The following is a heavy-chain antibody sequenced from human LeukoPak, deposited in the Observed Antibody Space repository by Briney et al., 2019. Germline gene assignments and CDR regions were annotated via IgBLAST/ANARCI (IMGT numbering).Heavy chain of an antibody. D-gene: IGHD6-19*01. CDR1: GYTFTSYG. J-gene: IGHJ5*02. CDR3: ARDVDSGWYDWFDP. CDR2: IIPIFGTA. V-gene: IGHV1-69*05. Sequence: SVKVSCKASGYTFTSYGISWVRQAPGQGLEWMGGIIPIFGTANYAQKFQGRVTITTDESTSTAYMELSSLRSEDTAVYYCARDVDSGWYDWFDPWGQGTLVTVSS.